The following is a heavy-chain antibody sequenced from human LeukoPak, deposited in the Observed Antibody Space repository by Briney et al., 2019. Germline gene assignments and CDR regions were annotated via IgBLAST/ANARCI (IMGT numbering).Heavy chain of an antibody. D-gene: IGHD2-2*02. Sequence: PGGSLRLSCAASGFTFSSYAMSWVRQAPGKGLEWVGFIKSKAYDGTTEYAASVKGRFTISRDDSKSIAYLQMNSLKTEDTAVYYCTRDATGCSSTSCYTIVNWFDPWGQGTLVTVSS. J-gene: IGHJ5*02. CDR3: TRDATGCSSTSCYTIVNWFDP. V-gene: IGHV3-49*04. CDR2: IKSKAYDGTT. CDR1: GFTFSSYA.